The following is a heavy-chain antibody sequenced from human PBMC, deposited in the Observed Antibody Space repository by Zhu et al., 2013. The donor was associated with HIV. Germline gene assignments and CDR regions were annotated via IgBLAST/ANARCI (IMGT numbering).Heavy chain of an antibody. V-gene: IGHV1-18*01. J-gene: IGHJ6*02. CDR2: ISAYNGNT. Sequence: VQLVQSGAEVKKPGASVKVSCKASGYTFTSYGISWVRQAPGQGLEWMGWISAYNGNTNYAQKLQGRVTMTTDTSTSTAYMELRSLRSDDTAVYYCARGTGRGLSRGDYEDYYYGMDVWGQGTTGHRLL. CDR3: ARGTGRGLSRGDYEDYYYGMDV. D-gene: IGHD4-17*01. CDR1: GYTFTSYG.